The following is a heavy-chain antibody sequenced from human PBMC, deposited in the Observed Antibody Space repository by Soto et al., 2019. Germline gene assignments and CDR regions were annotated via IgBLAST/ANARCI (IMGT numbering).Heavy chain of an antibody. CDR2: IYYSGST. V-gene: IGHV4-30-4*01. CDR3: ARVDYYDSSGYYYFDY. CDR1: GGSISSGDYY. J-gene: IGHJ4*02. D-gene: IGHD3-22*01. Sequence: PSETLSLTCTVSGGSISSGDYYWSWIRQPPGKGLEWIGYIYYSGSTCYNPSLKSRVTISVDTSKNQFSLKLSSVTAADTAVYYCARVDYYDSSGYYYFDYWGQGTLVTVSS.